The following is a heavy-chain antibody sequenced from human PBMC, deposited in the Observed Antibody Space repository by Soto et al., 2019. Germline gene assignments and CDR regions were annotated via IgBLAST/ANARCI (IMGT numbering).Heavy chain of an antibody. Sequence: QVQLVESGGGLVQPGTSLTLSCAASGFTFSTHGMHWVRQAPGKGLQWVAMIAHDGSAKHYVDSVKGRFTISRDTSKNTLFLQMDSLRVEHTAMHYCAIDWGVTGWYNWLDSWGQGNLVTVSS. V-gene: IGHV3-30*03. CDR3: AIDWGVTGWYNWLDS. D-gene: IGHD6-19*01. CDR2: IAHDGSAK. CDR1: GFTFSTHG. J-gene: IGHJ5*01.